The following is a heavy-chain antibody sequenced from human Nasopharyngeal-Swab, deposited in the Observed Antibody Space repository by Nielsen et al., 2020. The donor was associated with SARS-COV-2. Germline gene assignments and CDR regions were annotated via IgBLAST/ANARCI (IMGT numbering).Heavy chain of an antibody. V-gene: IGHV3-13*04. Sequence: GESLKISCAASGFTFSSYDMHWVRQATGKGLEWVSAIGTAGDTYYPGSVKGRFTISRENAKNSLYLQMNSLRAGDTATFYCAKDRGSDYGDQLDYWGQGTLVTVSS. CDR2: IGTAGDT. CDR3: AKDRGSDYGDQLDY. D-gene: IGHD4-17*01. CDR1: GFTFSSYD. J-gene: IGHJ4*02.